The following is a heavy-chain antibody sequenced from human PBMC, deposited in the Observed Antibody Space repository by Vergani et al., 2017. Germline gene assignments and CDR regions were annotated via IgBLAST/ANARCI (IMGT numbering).Heavy chain of an antibody. CDR2: IYNSGNG. CDR1: GDSISQSSYY. Sequence: QLQLQESGPGLVKPSETLALTCTVSGDSISQSSYYWGWIRQPPGKGLEWIGSIYNSGNGDSSSSLKSRVTISADTSKNQFSLRLTSVTAADTAVYYCASGKYYSXSTSHFRGRYFDVWGRGTLVTVPS. D-gene: IGHD3-16*01. J-gene: IGHJ2*01. CDR3: ASGKYYSXSTSHFRGRYFDV. V-gene: IGHV4-39*01.